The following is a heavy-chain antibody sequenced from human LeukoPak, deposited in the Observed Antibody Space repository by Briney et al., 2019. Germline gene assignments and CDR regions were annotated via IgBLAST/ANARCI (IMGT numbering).Heavy chain of an antibody. CDR3: ARATWGSSSGWFDP. V-gene: IGHV4-34*01. Sequence: SETLSLTCGVYGGSFSGYYWSWIRHPPGKGLEWIGEINHSGSTNFNPSLKSRVTISVDTSKNQFSLKLSSVTAADTAVYYCARATWGSSSGWFDPWGQGTLVTVSS. CDR2: INHSGST. D-gene: IGHD6-6*01. J-gene: IGHJ5*02. CDR1: GGSFSGYY.